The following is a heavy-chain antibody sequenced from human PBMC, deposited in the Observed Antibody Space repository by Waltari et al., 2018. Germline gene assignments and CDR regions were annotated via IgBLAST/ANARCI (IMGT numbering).Heavy chain of an antibody. Sequence: QVQLVQSGSELKEHGASVKISCQASGYTFTNSPIHWVRQAPGQGLEWMGWINTDTGNPTYAQGFTGRFVFSLDTSVSTAYLQISNLKAEDTAVYYCARKIGDTSSAWYFDLWGRGSLVTVSS. CDR2: INTDTGNP. CDR1: GYTFTNSP. D-gene: IGHD6-6*01. CDR3: ARKIGDTSSAWYFDL. V-gene: IGHV7-4-1*02. J-gene: IGHJ2*01.